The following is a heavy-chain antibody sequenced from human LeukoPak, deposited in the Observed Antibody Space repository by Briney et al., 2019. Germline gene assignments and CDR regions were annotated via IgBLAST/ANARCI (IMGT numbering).Heavy chain of an antibody. J-gene: IGHJ6*02. Sequence: GGSLRLSCAASGFTFSSYAMSWVRQAPGKGLEWVSTISHTDGSTYYADSVKGRFTISRDNSKNTLYLQMNSLRAEDTAVYYCAKSHQPYDYYGMDVWGQGTTVTVSS. D-gene: IGHD2-2*01. CDR3: AKSHQPYDYYGMDV. CDR1: GFTFSSYA. CDR2: ISHTDGST. V-gene: IGHV3-23*01.